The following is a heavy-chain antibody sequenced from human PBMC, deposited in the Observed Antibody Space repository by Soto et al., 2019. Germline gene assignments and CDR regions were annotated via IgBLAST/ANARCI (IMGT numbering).Heavy chain of an antibody. CDR3: AKDMIWVGMTVIPYFDS. V-gene: IGHV3-9*02. CDR1: GFTADDSA. Sequence: EVQLVESGGGLVQPGRSLRLSCVASGFTADDSAMHWVRQAPGKGLEWVSGISSNSDTIDYADSVKGRFTISRDNAKNSLFLQMNSLRPVDTALYYCAKDMIWVGMTVIPYFDSWGQGTWVTVSS. D-gene: IGHD2-21*02. CDR2: ISSNSDTI. J-gene: IGHJ4*02.